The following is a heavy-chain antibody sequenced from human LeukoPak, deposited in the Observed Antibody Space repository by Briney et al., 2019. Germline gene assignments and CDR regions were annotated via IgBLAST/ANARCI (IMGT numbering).Heavy chain of an antibody. V-gene: IGHV3-53*01. D-gene: IGHD2-2*01. J-gene: IGHJ4*02. CDR2: IYRDGST. Sequence: PGGSLRLSCAASGFTVSSNFMNWVRQAPGKGLEWVSVIYRDGSTYYTDSVKGRFTISRDNSKNTLYLQINSLRAEDTAVYYCASNARGTLYYFDYWGQGTLVTVSS. CDR3: ASNARGTLYYFDY. CDR1: GFTVSSNF.